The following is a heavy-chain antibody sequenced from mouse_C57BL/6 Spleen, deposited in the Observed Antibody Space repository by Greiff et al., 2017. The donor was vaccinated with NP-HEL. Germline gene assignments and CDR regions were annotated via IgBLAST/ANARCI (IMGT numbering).Heavy chain of an antibody. J-gene: IGHJ2*01. CDR2: IDPSDSET. CDR3: ARFHYGNYHLDY. CDR1: GYTFTSYW. D-gene: IGHD2-1*01. V-gene: IGHV1-52*01. Sequence: QVQLQQPGAELVRPGSSVKLSCKASGYTFTSYWMHWVKQRPIQGLEWIGNIDPSDSETHYNQKFKDKATLTVDTSSSTAYMQLSSLTSDDSAVYYWARFHYGNYHLDYWGQGTTLTVAS.